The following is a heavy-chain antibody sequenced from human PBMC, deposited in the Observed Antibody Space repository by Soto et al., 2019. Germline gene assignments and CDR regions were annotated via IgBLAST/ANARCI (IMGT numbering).Heavy chain of an antibody. CDR1: GVSISSSSYY. CDR3: ARHQSHSSSYVDP. Sequence: SETLSLTCTVSGVSISSSSYYWGWIRQPPGKGLEWIGSIYYSGSTYYNPSLKSRVTISVDTSKNQFSLKLSSVTAADTAVYYCARHQSHSSSYVDPWGQGTLVTVS. D-gene: IGHD6-13*01. J-gene: IGHJ5*02. V-gene: IGHV4-39*01. CDR2: IYYSGST.